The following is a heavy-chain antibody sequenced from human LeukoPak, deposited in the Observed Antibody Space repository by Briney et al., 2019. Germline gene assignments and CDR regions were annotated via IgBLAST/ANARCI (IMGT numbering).Heavy chain of an antibody. J-gene: IGHJ4*02. CDR3: ARDLSSGWYYFDY. D-gene: IGHD6-19*01. V-gene: IGHV3-48*03. CDR2: ISSSGSTI. CDR1: GFTLSSYE. Sequence: TGGSLRLSCAASGFTLSSYEMNWVSQAPGRGLEWVSYISSSGSTIYYADSVKGRFTISRDNAKNSLYLQMNSLRAEDTAVYYCARDLSSGWYYFDYWGQGTLVTVSS.